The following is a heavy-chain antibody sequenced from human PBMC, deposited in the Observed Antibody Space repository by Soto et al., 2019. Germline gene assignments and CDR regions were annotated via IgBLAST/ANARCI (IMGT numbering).Heavy chain of an antibody. J-gene: IGHJ6*02. CDR2: MDPNSGNT. CDR3: ARLGFTTYPVGPYYNFYSDLDV. CDR1: GYTFSTYD. V-gene: IGHV1-8*01. D-gene: IGHD3-22*01. Sequence: QVQLVQSGAEVKKPGASVKVSCKASGYTFSTYDINWVRQAPGRGPEWMGWMDPNSGNTDYAQKFQGRVATTRNTSISTANIELSSLRSEDTAVYYCARLGFTTYPVGPYYNFYSDLDVWGQGTTVTVSS.